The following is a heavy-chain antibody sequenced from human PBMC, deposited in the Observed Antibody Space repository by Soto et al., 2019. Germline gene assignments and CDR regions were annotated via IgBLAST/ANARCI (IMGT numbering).Heavy chain of an antibody. V-gene: IGHV4-59*08. D-gene: IGHD3-10*01. Sequence: QVQLQESGPGLVKPSETLSLTCTVSGGSISSYYWSWIRQPPGKGLEWIGYIYYSGSTNYNPSLKSRVTXLVCTXXNQFSLKLNSMTAADTAVYYCARHNYGSGSTYFDYWGQGTLVTVSS. J-gene: IGHJ4*02. CDR2: IYYSGST. CDR3: ARHNYGSGSTYFDY. CDR1: GGSISSYY.